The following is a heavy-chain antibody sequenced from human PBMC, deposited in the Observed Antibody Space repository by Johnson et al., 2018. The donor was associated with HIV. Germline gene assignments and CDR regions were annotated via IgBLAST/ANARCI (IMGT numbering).Heavy chain of an antibody. CDR1: GFTFSSYG. V-gene: IGHV3-30*02. CDR3: AKKLYPIDAFDS. CDR2: IRYDGSNQ. J-gene: IGHJ3*01. Sequence: QVQLVESGGGVVQPGGSLRLSCAASGFTFSSYGMHWVRQAPGKGLEWVAFIRYDGSNQYYADSVKGRFSISRDNSNNTLFLQINSLRVEDTAVYFCAKKLYPIDAFDSWGQGTVVTVSS. D-gene: IGHD3-16*02.